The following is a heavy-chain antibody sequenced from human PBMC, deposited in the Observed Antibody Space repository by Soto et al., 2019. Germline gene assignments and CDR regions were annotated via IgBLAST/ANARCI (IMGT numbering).Heavy chain of an antibody. CDR2: IYYSGNT. J-gene: IGHJ4*02. V-gene: IGHV4-30-4*01. CDR3: ARDFPSAHDYGDYDYVY. Sequence: SETLSLTCAVSGGSISSGDYYWSWIRQPPGRGLEYLGYIYYSGNTYYNPSLKGRLTISIDTSRNQFSLRLSSVTAADTAVYYCARDFPSAHDYGDYDYVYWGQGTLVTVSS. CDR1: GGSISSGDYY. D-gene: IGHD4-17*01.